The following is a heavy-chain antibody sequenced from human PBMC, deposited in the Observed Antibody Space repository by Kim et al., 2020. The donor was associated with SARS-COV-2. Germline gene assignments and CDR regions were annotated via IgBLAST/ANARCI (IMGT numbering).Heavy chain of an antibody. D-gene: IGHD1-26*01. Sequence: GGSLRLSCAASGFIFSSDAMSWVRQAPGKGLEWVSGMTKSGDCIFEADSVKGRFSISRDNSKNTLSLQMNSLTAEDTAIYYCVKGSGADYWGQGTLVTVSS. CDR2: MTKSGDCI. V-gene: IGHV3-23*01. J-gene: IGHJ4*02. CDR3: VKGSGADY. CDR1: GFIFSSDA.